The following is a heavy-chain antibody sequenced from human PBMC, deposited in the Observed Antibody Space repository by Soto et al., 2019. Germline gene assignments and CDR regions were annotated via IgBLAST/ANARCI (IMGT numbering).Heavy chain of an antibody. Sequence: GKGLEWVSAISGSGGSTYYADSVKGRFTISRDNSKNTLYLQMNSLRAEDTAVFFFAADDGIRATVPVSAFLLNRSSDL. V-gene: IGHV3-23*01. CDR3: AADDGIRATVPVSAFLLNRSSDL. J-gene: IGHJ2*01. D-gene: IGHD1-26*01. CDR2: ISGSGGST.